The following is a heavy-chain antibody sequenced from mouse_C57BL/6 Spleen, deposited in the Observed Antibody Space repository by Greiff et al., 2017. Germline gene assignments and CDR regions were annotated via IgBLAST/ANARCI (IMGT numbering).Heavy chain of an antibody. Sequence: EVKVVESGGGLVKPGGSLKLSCAASGFTFSDYGMHWVRQAPGKGLEWVAYISSGSSNIYYADTVKGRFTISRDNAKNTLFLQMTSLRSEDTAMYYCSYDYDGVVYFDYWGQGTTLTVSS. J-gene: IGHJ2*01. CDR1: GFTFSDYG. D-gene: IGHD2-4*01. V-gene: IGHV5-17*01. CDR2: ISSGSSNI. CDR3: SYDYDGVVYFDY.